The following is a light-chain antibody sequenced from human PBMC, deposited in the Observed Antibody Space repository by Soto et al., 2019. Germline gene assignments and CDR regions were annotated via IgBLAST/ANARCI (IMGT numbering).Light chain of an antibody. J-gene: IGKJ5*01. CDR2: GVS. CDR1: QSLRGY. CDR3: QQYNNWQGT. Sequence: EIVMTQSPPTLSVSPGERVTLSCRASQSLRGYLAWYQVKPGRAPRLLIYGVSTRATGVPARFSGSVSGTEFTLNISSLQSEDFAVYYCQQYNNWQGTFGQGTRLETK. V-gene: IGKV3-15*01.